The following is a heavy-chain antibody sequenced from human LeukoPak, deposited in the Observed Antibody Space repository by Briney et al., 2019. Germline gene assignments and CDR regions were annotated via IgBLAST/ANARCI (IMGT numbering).Heavy chain of an antibody. D-gene: IGHD3-10*01. V-gene: IGHV3-30*18. J-gene: IGHJ4*02. CDR3: AKDGMPLCRFGELFVDY. CDR2: ISYDGSNK. Sequence: GGSLRLSCAASGFTFSSYGMHWVHQAPGKGLEWVAVISYDGSNKYYADSVKGRFTIPRDNSKNTLYLQMNSLRAEDTAVYYCAKDGMPLCRFGELFVDYSGQGTLVTVYS. CDR1: GFTFSSYG.